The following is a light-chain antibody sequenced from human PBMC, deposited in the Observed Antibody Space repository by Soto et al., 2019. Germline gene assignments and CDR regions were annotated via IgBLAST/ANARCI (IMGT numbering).Light chain of an antibody. CDR1: QSVSSSY. V-gene: IGKV3-20*01. J-gene: IGKJ5*01. Sequence: DIVLALSPGTLSLSPGERATLSCGASQSVSSSYLAWYQQKPGQPPRLLIYGASSRATGIPDRFSGSGSGTDFTLTISRLEPEDFAVFYCQHYDSLPITFGQGTRLEIK. CDR2: GAS. CDR3: QHYDSLPIT.